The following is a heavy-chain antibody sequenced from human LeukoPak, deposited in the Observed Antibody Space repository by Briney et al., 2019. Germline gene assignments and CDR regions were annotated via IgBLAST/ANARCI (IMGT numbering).Heavy chain of an antibody. D-gene: IGHD3-22*01. V-gene: IGHV3-23*01. CDR3: ARAPPAASWPYDSSGYYYPYFGY. J-gene: IGHJ4*02. CDR1: GFTFSSYA. CDR2: ISGSGGST. Sequence: PGGSLRLSCATSGFTFSSYAMSWVRQAPGKGLEWVSAISGSGGSTYYADSVKGRFTISRDNSKNTLYLQMNSLRAEDRAVYYCARAPPAASWPYDSSGYYYPYFGYWGQGTLVTVSS.